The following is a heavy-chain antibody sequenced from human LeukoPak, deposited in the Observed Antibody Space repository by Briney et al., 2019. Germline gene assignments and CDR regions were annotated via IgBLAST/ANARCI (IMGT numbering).Heavy chain of an antibody. D-gene: IGHD5-18*01. J-gene: IGHJ6*02. V-gene: IGHV4-34*01. Sequence: PSETLSLTCAVYGGSFSGYYWSWIRQPPGKGLEWIGEINHSGSTNYNPSLKSRVTISVDTSKNQFSLKLSSVTAADTAVYYCARLLFRGPSKGYSYGSNKPPYYYYGMDVWGQGTTVTVSS. CDR3: ARLLFRGPSKGYSYGSNKPPYYYYGMDV. CDR1: GGSFSGYY. CDR2: INHSGST.